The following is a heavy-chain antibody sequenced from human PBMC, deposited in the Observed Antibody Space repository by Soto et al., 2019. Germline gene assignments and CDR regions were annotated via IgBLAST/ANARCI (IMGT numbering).Heavy chain of an antibody. D-gene: IGHD3-10*01. Sequence: GGSLRLSCAASGFTFRDYAIHWVRQAPGKGLEWVAAIWSNGNSKDYADSVKGRFTVFRDNYKNMLYLQMNSLRAEDTAVYYCAKDRRITMVRGVLRAFDSWGQGNLVTVSS. J-gene: IGHJ4*01. V-gene: IGHV3-33*06. CDR3: AKDRRITMVRGVLRAFDS. CDR1: GFTFRDYA. CDR2: IWSNGNSK.